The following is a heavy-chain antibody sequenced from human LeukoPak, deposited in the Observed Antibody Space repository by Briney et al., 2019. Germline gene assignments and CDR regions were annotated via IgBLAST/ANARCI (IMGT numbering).Heavy chain of an antibody. CDR1: GGTFSSYA. J-gene: IGHJ6*03. V-gene: IGHV1-69*06. D-gene: IGHD3-22*01. Sequence: SVKVSCKASGGTFSSYAISWVRQAPGQGLEWMGGIIPIFGTANYAQKFQGRVTITADKSTSTAYMELSSLRSEDTAVYYCARVRGYYDSSGYYHYYYYYMDVWGKGTTVTVSS. CDR3: ARVRGYYDSSGYYHYYYYYMDV. CDR2: IIPIFGTA.